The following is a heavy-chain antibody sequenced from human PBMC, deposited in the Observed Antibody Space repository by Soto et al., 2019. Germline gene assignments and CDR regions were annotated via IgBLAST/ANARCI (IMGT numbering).Heavy chain of an antibody. CDR2: IWYDGSNK. Sequence: QVQLVESGGGVVQPGRSLRLSCAASGFTFSSYGMHWVRQAPGKGLEWVAVIWYDGSNKYYADSVKGRFTNSRDNSKNTLYLQMNILRAEDTAVYYCARDPSTYYYDSSGYSDAFDIWGQGTMVTVSS. D-gene: IGHD3-22*01. V-gene: IGHV3-33*01. CDR1: GFTFSSYG. J-gene: IGHJ3*02. CDR3: ARDPSTYYYDSSGYSDAFDI.